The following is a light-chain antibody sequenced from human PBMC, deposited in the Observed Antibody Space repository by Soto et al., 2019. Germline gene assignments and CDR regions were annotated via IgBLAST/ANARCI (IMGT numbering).Light chain of an antibody. CDR2: RNN. J-gene: IGLJ2*01. V-gene: IGLV1-47*01. Sequence: QSVLTQPPSASGTPGQGATISCSGSSSNVGGNYVYWYRQLPGTAPSLLIYRNNERPSGVPDRISGSKSGTSASLAISGLRSEDEADYYCVTWDDSLSGFVFGGGTKVTVL. CDR3: VTWDDSLSGFV. CDR1: SSNVGGNY.